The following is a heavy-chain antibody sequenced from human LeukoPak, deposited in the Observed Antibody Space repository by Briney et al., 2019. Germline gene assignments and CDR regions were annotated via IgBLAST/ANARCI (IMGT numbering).Heavy chain of an antibody. CDR1: GFTFSSYS. V-gene: IGHV3-48*01. CDR2: ISSSSSTI. J-gene: IGHJ4*02. CDR3: ARAPELRFLEWLSFDY. Sequence: PGGSLRLSCAASGFTFSSYSMNWVRQAPGKGLEWVSYISSSSSTIYYADSVKGRFTISRDNAKNSLYLQMNSLRAEDTAVYYCARAPELRFLEWLSFDYWGQGTLVTVSS. D-gene: IGHD3-3*01.